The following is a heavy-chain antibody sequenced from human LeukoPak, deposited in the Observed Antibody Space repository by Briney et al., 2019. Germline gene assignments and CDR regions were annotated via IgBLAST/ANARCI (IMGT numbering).Heavy chain of an antibody. J-gene: IGHJ6*03. CDR3: ARVAKYDNSRDNSYMDV. CDR2: IHYSGTV. CDR1: DGSISGTPYF. V-gene: IGHV4-39*06. Sequence: SETLSLTCTVSDGSISGTPYFWGWFRQPPGKGPEWIGNIHYSGTVYYNPSLRSRATISVDTSKNQFPLRLSSMTAADTAVYFCARVAKYDNSRDNSYMDVLGKGTTVTVSS. D-gene: IGHD5-12*01.